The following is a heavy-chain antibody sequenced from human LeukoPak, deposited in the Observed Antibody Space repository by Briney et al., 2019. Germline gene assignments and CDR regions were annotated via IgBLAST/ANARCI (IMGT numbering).Heavy chain of an antibody. Sequence: GASVKVSCKASGYTFTSYDINWVRQATGQGLEWMGWMNPNSGNTGYAQKFQGRVTITRNTSISTAYMQLSSPSSEDTALYYWARDNDYGDYVTHWFDPWGQGTLVTVSS. CDR2: MNPNSGNT. CDR1: GYTFTSYD. CDR3: ARDNDYGDYVTHWFDP. J-gene: IGHJ5*02. V-gene: IGHV1-8*01. D-gene: IGHD4-17*01.